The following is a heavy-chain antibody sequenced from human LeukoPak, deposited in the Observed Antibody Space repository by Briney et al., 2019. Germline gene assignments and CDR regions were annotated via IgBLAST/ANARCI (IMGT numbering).Heavy chain of an antibody. CDR2: FGGSEDTA. CDR3: ARDFSEKYSLDY. CDR1: GFNIASQA. Sequence: GGSLRLSCAASGFNIASQAMSWVRQAPGQGLEWVSGFGGSEDTAHYADSVRGRFTISRDNAKNSLYLQMNSLRAEDTAVYYCARDFSEKYSLDYWGQGTQVTVSS. J-gene: IGHJ4*02. V-gene: IGHV3-23*01. D-gene: IGHD2-15*01.